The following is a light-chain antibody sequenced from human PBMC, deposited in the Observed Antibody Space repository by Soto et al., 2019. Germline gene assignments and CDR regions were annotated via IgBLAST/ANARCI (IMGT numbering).Light chain of an antibody. V-gene: IGLV2-8*01. CDR2: EVS. J-gene: IGLJ1*01. Sequence: QSVLTQPPSASGSPGQSVTISCTGTSSDVGGYNYVSWYQQHPGKAPKLIISEVSKRPSGVPDRFSGSKSGNTASLTVSGLQAEDEADYYCSSYAGSSNYVFGTGTKLTVL. CDR3: SSYAGSSNYV. CDR1: SSDVGGYNY.